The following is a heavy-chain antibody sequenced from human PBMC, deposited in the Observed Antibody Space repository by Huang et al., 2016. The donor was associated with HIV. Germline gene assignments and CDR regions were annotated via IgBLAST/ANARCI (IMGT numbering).Heavy chain of an antibody. CDR3: ARARGYYDSSVSYYFDY. CDR2: IIPIFGTA. V-gene: IGHV1-69*13. D-gene: IGHD3-22*01. J-gene: IGHJ4*02. CDR1: GGTFSSYA. Sequence: QVQLVQSGAEVKKPGSSVKVSCKASGGTFSSYAIRWVRQAPGQGLEWMGGIIPIFGTANDAQKFQGRVTITADESTSTAYMELSRLRSEDTAVYYCARARGYYDSSVSYYFDYWGQGTLVTVSS.